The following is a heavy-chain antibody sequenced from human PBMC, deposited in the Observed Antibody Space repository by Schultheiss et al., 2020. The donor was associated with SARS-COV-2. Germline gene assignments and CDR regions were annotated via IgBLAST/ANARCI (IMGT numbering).Heavy chain of an antibody. CDR2: IIPIFGTA. Sequence: SVKVSCKASGGTFSNYGFNWVRQAPGQGLEWMGGIIPIFGTANYAQKFQGRVTITADESTSTAYMELSSLRSEDTAVYYCARAPDGHIVAHPMMDFPPDVWGQGTTVTVSS. CDR1: GGTFSNYG. D-gene: IGHD2-21*01. V-gene: IGHV1-69*13. J-gene: IGHJ6*02. CDR3: ARAPDGHIVAHPMMDFPPDV.